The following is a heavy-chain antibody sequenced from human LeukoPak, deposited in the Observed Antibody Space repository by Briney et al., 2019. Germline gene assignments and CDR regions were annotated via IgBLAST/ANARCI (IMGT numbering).Heavy chain of an antibody. D-gene: IGHD3-22*01. CDR2: VNPNNGDT. V-gene: IGHV1-2*02. J-gene: IGHJ4*02. CDR3: AGGRRYYDSPDY. Sequence: GASVKVSCKGSGATFTGYFIHWVRQAPGQGLEWMGWVNPNNGDTNYAQKFQGSVTMTRDKSISTAYIELNRLTSDDTAVYYCAGGRRYYDSPDYWGQGTLITVSS. CDR1: GATFTGYF.